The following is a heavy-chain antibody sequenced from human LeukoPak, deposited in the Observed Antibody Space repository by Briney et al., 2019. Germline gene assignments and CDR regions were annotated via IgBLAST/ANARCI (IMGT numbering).Heavy chain of an antibody. CDR1: RFTFSSYE. D-gene: IGHD2-8*01. V-gene: IGHV3-48*03. CDR3: AREDTGVAFDI. CDR2: ISGRGIK. Sequence: SGGSLRLSCAAPRFTFSSYEMNWVRQAPGKGLEWVSYISGRGIKHYADSVKGRFTISRDNAKNSLYLQMNSLRVEDTAVYYCAREDTGVAFDIWGQGTTVTV. J-gene: IGHJ3*02.